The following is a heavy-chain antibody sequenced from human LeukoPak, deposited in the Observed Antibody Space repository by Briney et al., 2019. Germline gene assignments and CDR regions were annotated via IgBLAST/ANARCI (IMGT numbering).Heavy chain of an antibody. V-gene: IGHV3-7*01. Sequence: GGSLRLSCAASGFTFSTYWMSWVRQAPGKGLEWVANIKQDGSEKYYVDSVKGRSTISRGNAKNLLYLQMDSLRDEDAAVYYCARDKIVGATLFDYWGQGTLVTVSS. CDR2: IKQDGSEK. J-gene: IGHJ4*02. CDR3: ARDKIVGATLFDY. CDR1: GFTFSTYW. D-gene: IGHD1-26*01.